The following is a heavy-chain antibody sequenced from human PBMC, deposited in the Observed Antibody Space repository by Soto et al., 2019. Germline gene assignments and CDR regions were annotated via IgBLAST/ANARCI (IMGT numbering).Heavy chain of an antibody. D-gene: IGHD2-15*01. CDR1: GFTFSSYA. J-gene: IGHJ4*02. Sequence: PGGSLRLSCAASGFTFSSYAMSWVRQAPGKGLEWVSAISGSGGSTYYADSVKGRFTISRDNSKNTLYLQMNSLRAEDTAVYYCAKIRFSGPVFPRAHQFDYWGQGTLVTVSS. V-gene: IGHV3-23*01. CDR2: ISGSGGST. CDR3: AKIRFSGPVFPRAHQFDY.